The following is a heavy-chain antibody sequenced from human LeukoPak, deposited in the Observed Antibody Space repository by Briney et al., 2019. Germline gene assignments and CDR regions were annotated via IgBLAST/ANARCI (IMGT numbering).Heavy chain of an antibody. J-gene: IGHJ5*02. CDR2: INHSGST. V-gene: IGHV4-34*01. Sequence: SETLSLTCAVYGGSFSGYYWSWIRQPPGKGLEWMGEINHSGSTNYNPSLKSRVTISVDTSKNQFSLKLSSVTAADTAVYYCARTNGYYGSGSSPWGQGTLVTVSS. D-gene: IGHD3-10*01. CDR1: GGSFSGYY. CDR3: ARTNGYYGSGSSP.